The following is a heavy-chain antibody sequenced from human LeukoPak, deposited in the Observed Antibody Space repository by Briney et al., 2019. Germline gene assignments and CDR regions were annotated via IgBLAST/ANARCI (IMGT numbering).Heavy chain of an antibody. D-gene: IGHD4-17*01. CDR2: ITGGHYAT. J-gene: IGHJ5*02. CDR1: GFSFSSYA. Sequence: GGSLRLSCAASGFSFSSYAMTWVRQAPGKGLEWVSSITGGHYATYNKDSVKGRFTISRDNAKNTLYLQMDRLRADDTAIYYCTKSPNGDYIGAFDPWGQGTLVTVSS. V-gene: IGHV3-23*01. CDR3: TKSPNGDYIGAFDP.